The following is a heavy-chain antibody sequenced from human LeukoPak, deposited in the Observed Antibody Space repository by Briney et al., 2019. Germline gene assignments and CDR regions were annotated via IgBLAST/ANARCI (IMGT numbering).Heavy chain of an antibody. CDR2: IYYSGST. CDR1: GGSISSSSYY. D-gene: IGHD3-10*01. V-gene: IGHV4-39*07. J-gene: IGHJ3*02. CDR3: ARGGFGETQGNDAFDI. Sequence: SETLSLTCTVSGGSISSSSYYWGWIRQPPGKGLEWIGSIYYSGSTYYNPSLKSRVTISVDTSKNQFSLKLSSVTAADTAMYYCARGGFGETQGNDAFDIWGQGTMVTVSS.